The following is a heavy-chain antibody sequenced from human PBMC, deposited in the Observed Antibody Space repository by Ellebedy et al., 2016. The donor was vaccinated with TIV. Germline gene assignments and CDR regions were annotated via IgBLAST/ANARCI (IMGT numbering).Heavy chain of an antibody. D-gene: IGHD2-15*01. Sequence: PGGSLRLSCAASGFSFSSYWMSWVRQAPGKGLEWVSGISSSGGSAYYADSVQGRLTISRENSKNTLYLQLSSLRAEDTAVYFCVKEGWQANPYYFDSWGQGTLVTVSS. CDR2: ISSSGGSA. CDR3: VKEGWQANPYYFDS. J-gene: IGHJ4*02. V-gene: IGHV3-23*01. CDR1: GFSFSSYW.